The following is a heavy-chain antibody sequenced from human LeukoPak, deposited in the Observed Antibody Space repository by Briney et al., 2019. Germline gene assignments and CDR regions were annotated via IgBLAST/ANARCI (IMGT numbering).Heavy chain of an antibody. CDR1: GGSFSGYY. J-gene: IGHJ4*02. D-gene: IGHD5-18*01. Sequence: SETLSLTCAVYGGSFSGYYWSWIRQPPGKGLEWIGYIYYSGSTNYNPSLKSRVTISVDTSKNQFSLKLSSVTAADTAVYYCARHGSGYSYLIDYWGQGTLVTVSS. V-gene: IGHV4-59*08. CDR2: IYYSGST. CDR3: ARHGSGYSYLIDY.